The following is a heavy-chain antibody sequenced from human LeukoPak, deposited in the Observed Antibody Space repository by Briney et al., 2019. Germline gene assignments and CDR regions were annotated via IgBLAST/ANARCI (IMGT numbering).Heavy chain of an antibody. CDR1: GFSFNNFA. V-gene: IGHV3-23*01. D-gene: IGHD5-12*01. Sequence: GGSLRLSCAASGFSFNNFAMGWVRQAPGKGLEWVSTISGGGDSSFYPDSVKGRFTIFRDTSKSTLLLQMNSLRAEDTAIYYCAKTPRYSGYDPYFDYWGQGTLVTVSS. J-gene: IGHJ4*02. CDR2: ISGGGDSS. CDR3: AKTPRYSGYDPYFDY.